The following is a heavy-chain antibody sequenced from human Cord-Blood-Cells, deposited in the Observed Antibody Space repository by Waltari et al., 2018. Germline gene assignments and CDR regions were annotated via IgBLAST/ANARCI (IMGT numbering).Heavy chain of an antibody. CDR1: GFTFSSYE. Sequence: SGFTFSSYEMNWVRQAPGKGLEWVSYISSSGSTIYYADSVKGRFTNSRDNAKNSLYLQRNRQTAEDTAVDYCARESIAARYGYFQNWGQGTLVTVSS. J-gene: IGHJ1*01. CDR3: ARESIAARYGYFQN. V-gene: IGHV3-48*03. D-gene: IGHD6-6*01. CDR2: ISSSGSTI.